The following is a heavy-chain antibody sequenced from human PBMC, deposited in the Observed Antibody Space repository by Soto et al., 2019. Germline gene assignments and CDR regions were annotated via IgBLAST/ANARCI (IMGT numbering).Heavy chain of an antibody. J-gene: IGHJ4*02. CDR2: INTGNGRT. V-gene: IGHV1-3*04. CDR3: ARDVHGDYVLDY. CDR1: GYTFTTYA. D-gene: IGHD4-17*01. Sequence: ASVKVSCKASGYTFTTYAIHWVRQAPGQRLEWMGWINTGNGRTKYSPKFQGRVTITRDTSASTVYMELSSLRSEGTALYYCARDVHGDYVLDYWGQGTLVTVSS.